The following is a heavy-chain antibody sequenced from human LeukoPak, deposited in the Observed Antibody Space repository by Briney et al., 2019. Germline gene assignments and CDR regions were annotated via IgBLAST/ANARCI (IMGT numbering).Heavy chain of an antibody. CDR1: GFTFSSYG. CDR3: AKGEYYYGSGSYYSDYFDY. J-gene: IGHJ4*02. Sequence: PGGSLRLSCAASGFTFSSYGMHWVRQAPGKGLEWVAVISYDGSNKYYADSVKGRFTISRDNSKNTLYLQMNSLRAEDTAVYYCAKGEYYYGSGSYYSDYFDYWGQGTLVTVSS. CDR2: ISYDGSNK. V-gene: IGHV3-30*18. D-gene: IGHD3-10*01.